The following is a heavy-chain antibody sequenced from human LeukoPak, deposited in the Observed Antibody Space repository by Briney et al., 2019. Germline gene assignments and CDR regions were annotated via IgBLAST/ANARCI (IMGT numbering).Heavy chain of an antibody. CDR2: IHSGGST. D-gene: IGHD6-19*01. CDR1: GFTVSSNY. CDR3: ARDGSSGLFWAFDI. Sequence: PGGSLRLPCAASGFTVSSNYMSWVRQAPGKGLEWVSVIHSGGSTDYADSVKGRFTISRDNSKNTLYLQMNSLRAEDTAVYYCARDGSSGLFWAFDIWGQGTMVTVSS. J-gene: IGHJ3*02. V-gene: IGHV3-53*01.